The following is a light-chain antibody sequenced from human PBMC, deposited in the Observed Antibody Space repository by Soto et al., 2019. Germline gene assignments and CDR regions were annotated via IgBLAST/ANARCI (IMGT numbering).Light chain of an antibody. J-gene: IGLJ1*01. CDR3: ISYTSDHVSYV. CDR1: NSDVGIYDF. V-gene: IGLV2-14*01. CDR2: EVS. Sequence: QSALTQPASGSGPPGQWITISCTGSNSDVGIYDFVSWYQHPPGRAPKLIVSEVSHRPSGVSNRFSGSKSGNTASLTISRLQSEDEADYYCISYTSDHVSYVFGTGTKVTVL.